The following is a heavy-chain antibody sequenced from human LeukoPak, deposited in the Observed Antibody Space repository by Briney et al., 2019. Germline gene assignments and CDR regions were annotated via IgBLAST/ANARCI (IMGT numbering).Heavy chain of an antibody. D-gene: IGHD3-3*01. V-gene: IGHV1-8*03. J-gene: IGHJ4*02. Sequence: ASVKVSCKASGYTFTSYDINWVRQATGQGLEWMGWMNPNSGNTGYAQKFQGRVTITRNTSISTAYMELNSLRSEDTAVYYCARGHDFWSGYYNYWGQGTLVTVSS. CDR3: ARGHDFWSGYYNY. CDR1: GYTFTSYD. CDR2: MNPNSGNT.